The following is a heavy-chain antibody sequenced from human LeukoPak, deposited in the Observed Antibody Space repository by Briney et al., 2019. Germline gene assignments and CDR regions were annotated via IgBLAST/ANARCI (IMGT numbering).Heavy chain of an antibody. V-gene: IGHV4-34*01. CDR2: INHSGST. CDR1: GGSFSGYY. CDR3: ARGHRAAARLSY. D-gene: IGHD6-6*01. Sequence: SETLSLTCAVYGGSFSGYYWSWIRQPPGKGLEWIGEINHSGSTNYNPSLKSRVTISVDTSKNQFSLKLSSVTAADTAVYYCARGHRAAARLSYWGQGTLVTVSS. J-gene: IGHJ4*02.